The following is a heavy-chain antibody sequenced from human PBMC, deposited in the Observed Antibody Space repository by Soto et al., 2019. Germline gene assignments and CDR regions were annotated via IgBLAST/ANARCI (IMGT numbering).Heavy chain of an antibody. D-gene: IGHD2-15*01. CDR1: GGSISSGDYY. J-gene: IGHJ5*02. CDR2: IYFIGST. V-gene: IGHV4-30-4*01. Sequence: KPSETLSLTCTVSGGSISSGDYYWSWIRQPPGKGLEWIGYIYFIGSTYYNPSLKSRVIISVDTSKNQFSLKLSSVTAADTAVYYCARGRLGYCSGGSCYPPRDDNWFDPWGQGTLVTVSS. CDR3: ARGRLGYCSGGSCYPPRDDNWFDP.